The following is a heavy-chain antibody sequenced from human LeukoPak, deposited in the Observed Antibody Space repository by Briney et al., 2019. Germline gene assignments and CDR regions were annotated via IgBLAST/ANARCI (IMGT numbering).Heavy chain of an antibody. CDR2: INTNTGNP. D-gene: IGHD1-26*01. CDR1: GYTFRSYT. Sequence: GAPVMGCCNASGYTFRSYTMNGVRQAPAQGLEWMGWINTNTGNPTYAQDYTGRFVFSLDTSVSTTYLQISRLKAEDTAVYYCASGPSYSGSNAYFDSWGQGTLVTVSS. V-gene: IGHV7-4-1*02. J-gene: IGHJ4*02. CDR3: ASGPSYSGSNAYFDS.